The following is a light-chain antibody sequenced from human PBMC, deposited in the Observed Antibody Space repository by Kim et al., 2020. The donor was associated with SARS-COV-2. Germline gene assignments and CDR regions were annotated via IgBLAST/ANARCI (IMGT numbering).Light chain of an antibody. CDR1: KLGNKY. Sequence: SYELTQSPSVSVSPGQTTSITCSGDKLGNKYSCWYQQKPGQSPELVIYEDNKRPSGIPERFSGSNSGNTATLTISGTQAMDEADYYCQTWDSSTVIFGGGTQLTVL. J-gene: IGLJ2*01. V-gene: IGLV3-1*01. CDR2: EDN. CDR3: QTWDSSTVI.